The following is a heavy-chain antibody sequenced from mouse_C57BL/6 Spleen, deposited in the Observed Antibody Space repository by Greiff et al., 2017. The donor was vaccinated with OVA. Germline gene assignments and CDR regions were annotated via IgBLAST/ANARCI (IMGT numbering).Heavy chain of an antibody. CDR1: GFTFSDYY. V-gene: IGHV5-16*01. Sequence: EVQRVESEGGLVQPGSSMKLSCTASGFTFSDYYMAWVRQVPEKGLEWVANINYDGSSTYYLDSLKSRFIISRDNAKNILYLQMSSLKSEDTATYYCARAYGSTGYFDYWGQGTTLTVSS. J-gene: IGHJ2*01. CDR2: INYDGSST. CDR3: ARAYGSTGYFDY. D-gene: IGHD2-2*01.